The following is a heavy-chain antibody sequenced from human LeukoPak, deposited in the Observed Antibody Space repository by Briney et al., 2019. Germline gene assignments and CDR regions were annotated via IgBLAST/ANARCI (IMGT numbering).Heavy chain of an antibody. V-gene: IGHV1-24*01. D-gene: IGHD2-2*01. CDR1: GYTLTELS. CDR2: FDPEDGET. CDR3: ARRGPLGYCSSTSCKYYFDY. Sequence: ASVKVSCKVSGYTLTELSMHWVRQAPGKGLEWMGGFDPEDGETIYAQKFQGRVTMTRDTSISTAYMELSRLRSDDTAVYYCARRGPLGYCSSTSCKYYFDYWGQGTLVTVSS. J-gene: IGHJ4*02.